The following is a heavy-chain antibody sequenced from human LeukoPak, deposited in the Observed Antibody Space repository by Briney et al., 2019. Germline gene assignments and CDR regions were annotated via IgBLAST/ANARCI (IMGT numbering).Heavy chain of an antibody. CDR3: ARIKYGVNAFDI. CDR1: GYTFTGSG. D-gene: IGHD3-10*01. CDR2: ISAYNGNT. J-gene: IGHJ3*02. V-gene: IGHV1-18*01. Sequence: ASLKVSCKASGYTFTGSGFSWVRQAPGQGLEWMGWISAYNGNTNYAQKLQGRVTMTTDTSTSTAYMELRSLRSDDTAMYYCARIKYGVNAFDIWGQGTMVTVSS.